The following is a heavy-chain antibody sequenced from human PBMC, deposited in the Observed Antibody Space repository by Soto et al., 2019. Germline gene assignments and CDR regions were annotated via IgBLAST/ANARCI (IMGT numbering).Heavy chain of an antibody. J-gene: IGHJ4*02. Sequence: EVQLVESGGGLVQPGGSLRLSCAASGFTFSSYSMNWVRQAPGKGLEWVSYISSSSSTIYYADSVKGRFTIARDNAKNSLYLQINSLRAEDTAVYYCARDLTYDFWSGQTPDYWGQGTLVTVSS. CDR3: ARDLTYDFWSGQTPDY. V-gene: IGHV3-48*01. CDR1: GFTFSSYS. D-gene: IGHD3-3*01. CDR2: ISSSSSTI.